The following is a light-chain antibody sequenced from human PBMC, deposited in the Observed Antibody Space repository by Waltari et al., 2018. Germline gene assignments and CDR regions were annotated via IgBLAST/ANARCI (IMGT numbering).Light chain of an antibody. Sequence: VMTQSPVSLSVTLGQAASISCKSSQSLVPVDGNTYLNWFHQMPGQSPRRLIFWVFNRDSGVPDRFSGSGSGTDFTLRISRVEAEDFGVYYCMQGTRWPYTFGQGTQLDIK. CDR1: QSLVPVDGNTY. V-gene: IGKV2-30*02. CDR3: MQGTRWPYT. CDR2: WVF. J-gene: IGKJ2*01.